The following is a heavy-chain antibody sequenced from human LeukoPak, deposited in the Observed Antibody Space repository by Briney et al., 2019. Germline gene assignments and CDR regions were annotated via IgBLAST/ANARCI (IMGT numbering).Heavy chain of an antibody. CDR3: ARDPRGPTGYDSPGRDSFDY. Sequence: GGSLRLSCAASGFPFSSYSMHWVRQAPGKGLEWVAVVLYDGSMKYYADSVKGRFTISRDNSENTVWLHMSSLGPEDTAVYFCARDPRGPTGYDSPGRDSFDYWGQGTLVTVSS. D-gene: IGHD3-22*01. V-gene: IGHV3-30*04. CDR1: GFPFSSYS. J-gene: IGHJ4*02. CDR2: VLYDGSMK.